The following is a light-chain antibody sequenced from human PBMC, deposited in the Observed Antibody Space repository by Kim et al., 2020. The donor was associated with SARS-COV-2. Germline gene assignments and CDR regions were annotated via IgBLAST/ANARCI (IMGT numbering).Light chain of an antibody. V-gene: IGLV1-44*01. CDR1: SCDIGSNT. CDR3: AAWDDSLNGWV. CDR2: CNN. Sequence: QSVLTQPPSASGTPGQWVTISCSGTSCDIGSNTVNWYQQHPATAPTHLMYCNNTRPSGVPARFFGSKSGTSAALAISGLHSADEADDYCAAWDDSLNGWVFGGGTQLTVL. J-gene: IGLJ3*02.